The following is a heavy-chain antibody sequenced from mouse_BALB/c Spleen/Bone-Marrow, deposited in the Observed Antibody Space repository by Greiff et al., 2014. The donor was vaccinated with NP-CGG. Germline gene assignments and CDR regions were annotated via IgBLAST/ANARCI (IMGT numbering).Heavy chain of an antibody. CDR1: GYTFTSYP. CDR3: TRRAAYYFDY. V-gene: IGHV1-4*01. Sequence: VQVVESGAELARPGASVKMSCKASGYTFTSYPMNWVKQRPGQGPEWIGYINPSSGYSNYNQKFKDKATLTADKSSSTAYMQLSSLTSEDSAVYYCTRRAAYYFDYWGQGTTLTVSS. D-gene: IGHD3-3*01. CDR2: INPSSGYS. J-gene: IGHJ2*01.